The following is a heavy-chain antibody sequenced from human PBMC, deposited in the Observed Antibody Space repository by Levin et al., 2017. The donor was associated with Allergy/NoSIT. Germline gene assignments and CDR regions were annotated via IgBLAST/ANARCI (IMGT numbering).Heavy chain of an antibody. CDR1: GFTFSSYA. Sequence: ASVKVSCAASGFTFSSYAMSWVRQAPGKGLEWVSAISGSGGSTYYADSVKGRFTISRDNSKNTLYLQMNSLRAEDTAVYYCAKMTTVTENFDYWGQGTLVTVSS. V-gene: IGHV3-23*01. CDR3: AKMTTVTENFDY. D-gene: IGHD4-17*01. J-gene: IGHJ4*02. CDR2: ISGSGGST.